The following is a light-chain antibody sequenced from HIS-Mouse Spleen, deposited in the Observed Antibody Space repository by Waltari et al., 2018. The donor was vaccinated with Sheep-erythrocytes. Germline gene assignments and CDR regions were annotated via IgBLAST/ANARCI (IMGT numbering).Light chain of an antibody. CDR2: YVS. Sequence: QSALTQPRSVSGSPGQSVTISCTGTSSDVGGYNYVSWYQQHPGKAPKLMVYYVSKRSAGVPDRCSGSKSGNTASLNISGLQAEDEADYYCCSYAGSYNHVFATGTKVTVL. CDR1: SSDVGGYNY. J-gene: IGLJ1*01. V-gene: IGLV2-11*01. CDR3: CSYAGSYNHV.